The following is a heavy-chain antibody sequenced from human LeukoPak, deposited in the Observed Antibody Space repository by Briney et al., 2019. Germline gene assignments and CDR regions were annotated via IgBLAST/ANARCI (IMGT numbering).Heavy chain of an antibody. CDR1: GFTVSSNY. V-gene: IGHV3-53*01. Sequence: GGSLRLSCVASGFTVSSNYMSWVRQAPGKGLEWVSVIYSGDNTYYADSVKGRFTISRDNSKNTLYLQMNSLRAEDTAVYYCARGRPPFNFDYWGQGTLVTVSS. J-gene: IGHJ4*02. CDR2: IYSGDNT. CDR3: ARGRPPFNFDY.